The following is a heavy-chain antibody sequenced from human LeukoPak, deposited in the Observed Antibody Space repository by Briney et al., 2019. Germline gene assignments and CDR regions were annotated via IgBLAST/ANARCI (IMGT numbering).Heavy chain of an antibody. J-gene: IGHJ4*02. CDR2: IRYDGRNK. D-gene: IGHD2-21*02. CDR3: AKDHRAYCGGDCVDFDY. V-gene: IGHV3-30*02. Sequence: GGSLRLSCAASGFTFSSYGMHWVRQAPGKGLEWVAFIRYDGRNKYYADSVKGRFTISRDNSKNTLYLQMNSLRAEDTAVYYCAKDHRAYCGGDCVDFDYWGQGTLVTVSS. CDR1: GFTFSSYG.